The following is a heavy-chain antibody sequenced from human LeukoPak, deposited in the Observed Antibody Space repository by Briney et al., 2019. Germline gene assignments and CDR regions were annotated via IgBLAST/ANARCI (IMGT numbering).Heavy chain of an antibody. CDR3: AREGGFYRPLDY. CDR2: VHLDGRT. Sequence: PSGTLSLTCGVSGGCVINTNWWTWVRQPPGKGLEWIGEVHLDGRTNYNPSLESRLTMSVDVSENQVSLKLTSVTAADTAVYYCAREGGFYRPLDYSGQGTLVTVSS. J-gene: IGHJ4*02. V-gene: IGHV4-4*02. D-gene: IGHD3-3*01. CDR1: GGCVINTNW.